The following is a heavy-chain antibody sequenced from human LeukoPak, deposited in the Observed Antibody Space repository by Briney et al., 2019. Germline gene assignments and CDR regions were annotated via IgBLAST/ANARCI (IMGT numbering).Heavy chain of an antibody. CDR2: VSNDGQNN. CDR1: GFTFEGYA. Sequence: GASLRLSCVASGFTFEGYALHWVRQAPGQGLEWVAVVSNDGQNNFYSDSVRGRFSISRDNSRDTLYLQMDGLRSADTGLYFCARSTYYYGSGTFYSVGPFDSWGQGTLVTVSS. V-gene: IGHV3-30*01. D-gene: IGHD3-10*01. J-gene: IGHJ4*02. CDR3: ARSTYYYGSGTFYSVGPFDS.